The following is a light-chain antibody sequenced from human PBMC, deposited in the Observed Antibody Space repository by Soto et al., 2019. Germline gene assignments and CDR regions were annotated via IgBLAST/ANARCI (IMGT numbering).Light chain of an antibody. CDR3: QYYDSFRT. J-gene: IGKJ1*01. CDR2: GAS. V-gene: IGKV3-20*01. Sequence: DIVLTQSPATLSLSPGERATLACRASQSVDSTYLTWYQQKPGQAPRLLIYGASGRATGIPDRFSGSGSGTDFTLTISRLEPEDFAVYFCQYYDSFRTFGQGTKVDIK. CDR1: QSVDSTY.